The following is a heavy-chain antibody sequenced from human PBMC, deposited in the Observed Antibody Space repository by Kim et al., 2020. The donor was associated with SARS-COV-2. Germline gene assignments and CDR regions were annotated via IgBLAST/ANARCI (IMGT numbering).Heavy chain of an antibody. V-gene: IGHV3-30*04. Sequence: GGSLRLSCAASGFTFSNYAMHWVRQAPGKGLEWVAVISYDGSNKYYADSVKGLFTISRDNSKNLVLQMNSLRVEDTAMYYCARGGVRGYSAYDILNYFDYWGQGTLVTVSS. CDR2: ISYDGSNK. CDR3: ARGGVRGYSAYDILNYFDY. J-gene: IGHJ4*02. CDR1: GFTFSNYA. D-gene: IGHD5-12*01.